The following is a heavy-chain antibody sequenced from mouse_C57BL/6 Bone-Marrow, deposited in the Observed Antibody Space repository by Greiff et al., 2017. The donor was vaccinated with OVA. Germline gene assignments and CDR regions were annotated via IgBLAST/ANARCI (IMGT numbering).Heavy chain of an antibody. V-gene: IGHV1-9*01. Sequence: VQLQQSGAELMKPGASVKLSCKATGYTFTGYWIEWVKQRPGHGLEWIGEILPGSGSTNYNEKIKGKATFTADTSSNTAYMHLSSLTTEDSAIDYCARMGLRVLAGGDYWGQGTTLTVSS. CDR2: ILPGSGST. J-gene: IGHJ2*01. CDR1: GYTFTGYW. D-gene: IGHD4-1*01. CDR3: ARMGLRVLAGGDY.